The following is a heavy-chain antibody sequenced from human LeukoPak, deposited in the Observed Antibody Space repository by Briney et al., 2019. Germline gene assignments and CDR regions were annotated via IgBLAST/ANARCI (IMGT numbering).Heavy chain of an antibody. CDR2: IWYDGSNK. Sequence: GGSLRLSCAASGFTFSSYGMHWVRQAPGKGLEWVAVIWYDGSNKYCADSVKGRFTISRDNSKNTLYLQMNSLRAEDTAVYYCARVWDSYGGTDAFDIWGQGTMVTVSS. CDR3: ARVWDSYGGTDAFDI. D-gene: IGHD5-18*01. V-gene: IGHV3-33*01. CDR1: GFTFSSYG. J-gene: IGHJ3*02.